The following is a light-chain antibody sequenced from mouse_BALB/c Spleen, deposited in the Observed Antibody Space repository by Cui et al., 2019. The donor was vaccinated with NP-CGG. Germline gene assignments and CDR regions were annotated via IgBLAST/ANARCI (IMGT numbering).Light chain of an antibody. CDR2: GTN. Sequence: QAVVTQEFPLTTSPGETVTLTRRSSTGAVTTSNYANWVQEKPDHLFTGLIGGTNNRAPGVPARFSGSLIGDKAALTITGAQTEDEAIYFCALWYSNHWVFGGGTKLTVL. J-gene: IGLJ1*01. CDR3: ALWYSNHWV. V-gene: IGLV1*01. CDR1: TGAVTTSNY.